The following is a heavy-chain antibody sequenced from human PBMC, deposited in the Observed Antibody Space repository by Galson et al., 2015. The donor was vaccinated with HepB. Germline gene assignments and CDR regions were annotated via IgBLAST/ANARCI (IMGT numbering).Heavy chain of an antibody. D-gene: IGHD3-10*01. Sequence: SLRLSCAASGFSFSNYWMDWVRQAPGEGLEWVSDMSNDERNIRRYADSVKGRFTISRDNAKNTLYLYVNSLRVDDTALYYCARGGVLGGMDVWGQGTMVTVSS. CDR2: MSNDERNI. CDR3: ARGGVLGGMDV. J-gene: IGHJ6*02. V-gene: IGHV3-74*01. CDR1: GFSFSNYW.